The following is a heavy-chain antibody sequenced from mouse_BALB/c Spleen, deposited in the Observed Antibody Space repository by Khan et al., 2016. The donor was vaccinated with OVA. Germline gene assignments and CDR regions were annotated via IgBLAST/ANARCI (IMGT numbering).Heavy chain of an antibody. CDR1: GFSLTDYG. CDR3: AKEGYGSSSFDY. D-gene: IGHD1-1*01. Sequence: QVQLKQSGPGLVAPSQSLSITCTVSGFSLTDYGVSWIRQPPGKGLEWLGVIWGGGSTYYNSPLKSRLSIRKDNSKSQVFLKMNSLQTDDTAMYYCAKEGYGSSSFDYWGQGTTLTVSS. CDR2: IWGGGST. J-gene: IGHJ2*01. V-gene: IGHV2-6-5*01.